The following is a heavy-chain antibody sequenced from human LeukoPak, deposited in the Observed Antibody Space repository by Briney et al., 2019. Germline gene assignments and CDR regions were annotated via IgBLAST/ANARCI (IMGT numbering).Heavy chain of an antibody. Sequence: PGGSLRLSCAASGFTFNSYWMVWFRQAPGKGLVWVSCINPDGSWTLHADSVKGRFAISRDYARNTLYLQMNSLGVEDTAMYYSARYEQRPGVTASDPWSQGTLVTVSS. D-gene: IGHD4-23*01. V-gene: IGHV3-74*01. CDR1: GFTFNSYW. CDR2: INPDGSWT. J-gene: IGHJ5*02. CDR3: ARYEQRPGVTASDP.